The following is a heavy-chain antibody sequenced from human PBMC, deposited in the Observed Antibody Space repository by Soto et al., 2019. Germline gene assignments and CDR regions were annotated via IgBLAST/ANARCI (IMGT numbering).Heavy chain of an antibody. Sequence: VQLVQSGAEVRKPGASVKVSCKSSGDSFNDYYIHWVRQAPGQGLEWMGWINPNGGVTKYAQKFQGWVTMTRDTSIRTVYMELSRLRSDDTAVYYCARESGRATATLDYYYFYMDVWGKGTTVTVSS. CDR1: GDSFNDYY. CDR2: INPNGGVT. V-gene: IGHV1-2*04. CDR3: ARESGRATATLDYYYFYMDV. D-gene: IGHD5-12*01. J-gene: IGHJ6*03.